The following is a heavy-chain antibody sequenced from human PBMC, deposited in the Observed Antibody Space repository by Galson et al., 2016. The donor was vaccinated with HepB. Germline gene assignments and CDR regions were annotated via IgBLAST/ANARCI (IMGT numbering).Heavy chain of an antibody. V-gene: IGHV2-5*02. Sequence: PALVKPTQTLTLTCTFSGFSLSVGGVGVGWIRQPPGRALEWLALVYWDDDKRYNPSLRTRLTITKDTSKNQVVLTMTNVDPVDTATYYCAHRRVGWNYYGSGSYPDYLDYWGQGILVTVSS. D-gene: IGHD3-10*01. CDR1: GFSLSVGGVG. CDR2: VYWDDDK. CDR3: AHRRVGWNYYGSGSYPDYLDY. J-gene: IGHJ4*02.